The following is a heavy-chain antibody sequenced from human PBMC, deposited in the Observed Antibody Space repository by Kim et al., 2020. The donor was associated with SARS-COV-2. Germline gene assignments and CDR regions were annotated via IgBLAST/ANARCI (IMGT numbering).Heavy chain of an antibody. CDR1: GGSISSSNW. D-gene: IGHD6-19*01. J-gene: IGHJ6*02. CDR3: AREGVAVAGTVADYYYYYGMDV. V-gene: IGHV4-4*02. CDR2: IYHSGST. Sequence: SETLSLTCAVSGGSISSSNWWSWVRQPPGKGLEWIGEIYHSGSTNYNPSLKSRVTISVDKSKNQFSLKLSSVTAADTAVYYCAREGVAVAGTVADYYYYYGMDVWGQGTTVTVSS.